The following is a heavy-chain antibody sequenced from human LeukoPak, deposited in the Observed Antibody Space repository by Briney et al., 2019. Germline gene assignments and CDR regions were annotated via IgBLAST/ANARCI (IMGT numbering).Heavy chain of an antibody. CDR2: ISSNSNYI. D-gene: IGHD3-22*01. Sequence: GGSLRLSCAASGFTFSSYSMNWVRQAPGKGLEWVSSISSNSNYIYYADSVKGRFTISRDNAKNSLYLQMNSLRAEDTAVYYCARIRDYYDSSGYSYGYYGVDVWGQGTTVTVSS. CDR1: GFTFSSYS. V-gene: IGHV3-21*01. J-gene: IGHJ6*02. CDR3: ARIRDYYDSSGYSYGYYGVDV.